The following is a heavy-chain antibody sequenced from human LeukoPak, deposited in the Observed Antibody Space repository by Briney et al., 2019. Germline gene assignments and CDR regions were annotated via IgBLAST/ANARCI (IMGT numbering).Heavy chain of an antibody. Sequence: GGSLRLSCVASGFTFSDYYMSWIRQAPGKGLEWVSYISRSGSTINYADSVKGRFTISRDNAKNSLYLQMNSLRADDTAVYYCAREGLGDSSGYYFGYWGQGTLVTVSS. CDR2: ISRSGSTI. CDR1: GFTFSDYY. V-gene: IGHV3-11*01. CDR3: AREGLGDSSGYYFGY. D-gene: IGHD3-22*01. J-gene: IGHJ4*02.